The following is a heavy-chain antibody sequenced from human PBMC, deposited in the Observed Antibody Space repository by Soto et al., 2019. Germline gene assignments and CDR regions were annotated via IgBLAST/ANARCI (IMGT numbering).Heavy chain of an antibody. CDR3: ARDYVLLWFGAHNAFDI. J-gene: IGHJ3*02. D-gene: IGHD3-10*01. CDR2: MYAGGST. V-gene: IGHV3-66*01. CDR1: GFTVSSNY. Sequence: GGSLRLSCAASGFTVSSNYMSWVRQAPGKGLEWVSVMYAGGSTYYADSVKGRFTISRDNSKNTLYLQMNSLRVEDTAVYYCARDYVLLWFGAHNAFDIWGQGTMVTVSS.